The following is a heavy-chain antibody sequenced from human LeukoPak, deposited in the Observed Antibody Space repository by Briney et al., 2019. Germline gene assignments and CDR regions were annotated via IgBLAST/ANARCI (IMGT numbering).Heavy chain of an antibody. CDR3: ARGSHYSSGTLT. J-gene: IGHJ4*02. Sequence: SETLSLTCIVSGDSISSYYWSWIRQPPGKGLEWIGFIYYSGSTNYNPSLKSRVTISVDTSKNQFSLKLSSVTAADTAVYYCARGSHYSSGTLTWGQGTLVTVSS. V-gene: IGHV4-59*01. CDR2: IYYSGST. CDR1: GDSISSYY. D-gene: IGHD6-19*01.